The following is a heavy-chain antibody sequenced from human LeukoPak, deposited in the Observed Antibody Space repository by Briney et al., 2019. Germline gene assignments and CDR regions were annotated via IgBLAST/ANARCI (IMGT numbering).Heavy chain of an antibody. V-gene: IGHV3-7*01. J-gene: IGHJ4*02. Sequence: PGGSLRLSCAASGFKFSNYWMAWVRQAPGKGLEWAANINPDGSATFYVDSVKGRFTISRDNAKNSLHLQMNSLRVEDTAVYYCVRSIDYWGQGNLVTVSS. CDR3: VRSIDY. CDR1: GFKFSNYW. CDR2: INPDGSAT.